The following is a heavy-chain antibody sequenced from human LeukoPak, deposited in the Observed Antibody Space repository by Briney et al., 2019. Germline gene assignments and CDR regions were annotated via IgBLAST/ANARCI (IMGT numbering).Heavy chain of an antibody. V-gene: IGHV4-38-2*02. CDR1: GYSISSGYY. D-gene: IGHD6-13*01. J-gene: IGHJ4*02. CDR3: ASTPGIAAAGVSPDY. CDR2: IYHSGST. Sequence: PSETLSLTCTVSGYSISSGYYWGWIRQPPGKGLEWIGGIYHSGSTYYNPSLKGRVTISVDTSKNQFSLKLSSVTAADTAVYYCASTPGIAAAGVSPDYWGQGTLVTVSS.